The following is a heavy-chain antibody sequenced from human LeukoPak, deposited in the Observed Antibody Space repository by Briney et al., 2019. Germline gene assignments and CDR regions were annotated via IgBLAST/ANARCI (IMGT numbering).Heavy chain of an antibody. Sequence: GGSLRLSCAASGFTLTSLAMLGVGQPPGKGLEGVSSSGRRSRSKYNAESVRGRFTISRERAKNSVSLQINSLRAEDTAVYYCVVQITYGELSDPDFWGQGALVTVSS. D-gene: IGHD3-16*02. CDR2: SGRRSRSK. CDR3: VVQITYGELSDPDF. V-gene: IGHV3-21*01. CDR1: GFTLTSLA. J-gene: IGHJ4*02.